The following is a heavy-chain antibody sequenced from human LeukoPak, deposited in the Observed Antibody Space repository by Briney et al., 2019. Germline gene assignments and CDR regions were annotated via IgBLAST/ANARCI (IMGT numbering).Heavy chain of an antibody. CDR3: ARDLPPAPWNGMDV. CDR1: GFTFGSHT. V-gene: IGHV3-30*14. J-gene: IGHJ6*02. Sequence: GGSLRLSCTASGFTFGSHTMHWVRQAPGKGLEWVAVISYDGGNKYYTDSVKGRFTISRDNSKNTLYLQMNSLRPEDTAVYYCARDLPPAPWNGMDVWGQGTTVTVSS. CDR2: ISYDGGNK. D-gene: IGHD2-2*01.